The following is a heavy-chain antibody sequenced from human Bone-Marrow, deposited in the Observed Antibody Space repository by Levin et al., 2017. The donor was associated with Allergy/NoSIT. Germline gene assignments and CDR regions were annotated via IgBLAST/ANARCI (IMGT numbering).Heavy chain of an antibody. D-gene: IGHD2-15*01. CDR3: ARADSGSSTYHLGNY. Sequence: ASVKVSCKASGYPFTSYFLHWVRQAPGQGLEWMGWIDPNSGRPTYAQSFTGRFVFSLDTSVSTAYLQLSTLKAEDTAVYYCARADSGSSTYHLGNYWGQGTLVTVSS. CDR1: GYPFTSYF. J-gene: IGHJ4*02. CDR2: IDPNSGRP. V-gene: IGHV7-4-1*02.